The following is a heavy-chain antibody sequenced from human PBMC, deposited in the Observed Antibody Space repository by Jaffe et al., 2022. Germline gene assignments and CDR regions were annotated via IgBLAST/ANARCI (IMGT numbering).Heavy chain of an antibody. CDR3: VRRRGDDVNRRYYFDY. J-gene: IGHJ4*02. CDR1: GYRFTDFW. Sequence: EEQLVQSGAEVKEPGESLKISCKGSGYRFTDFWIAWVRQMPGKGLEWMGIIYPGDSDTRYSPSFQGQVTISADKSISTTYVQWSSLKASDTAIYYCVRRRGDDVNRRYYFDYWGQGTLVTVSS. CDR2: IYPGDSDT. D-gene: IGHD5-12*01. V-gene: IGHV5-51*03.